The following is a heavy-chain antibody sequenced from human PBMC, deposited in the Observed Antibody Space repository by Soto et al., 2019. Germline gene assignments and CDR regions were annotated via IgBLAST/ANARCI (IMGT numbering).Heavy chain of an antibody. Sequence: EVQLVESGGGLVQPGGSLRLSCAASGFTFSSYWMSWVRQAPGKGLEWVANIKQDGSEKYYVDSVKGRFTISRDNAKNSLYLQMNRLRAEDTAVYYCAREGLAEGDSDAFDIWGQRTMVTVSS. V-gene: IGHV3-7*03. CDR3: AREGLAEGDSDAFDI. D-gene: IGHD6-13*01. CDR1: GFTFSSYW. J-gene: IGHJ3*02. CDR2: IKQDGSEK.